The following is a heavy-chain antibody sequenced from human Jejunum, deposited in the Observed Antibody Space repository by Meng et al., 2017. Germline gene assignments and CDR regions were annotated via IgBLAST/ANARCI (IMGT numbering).Heavy chain of an antibody. J-gene: IGHJ4*02. D-gene: IGHD1-7*01. V-gene: IGHV1-3*01. CDR1: GYTFSNYV. Sequence: QVQLVESGAGVKKPGASVKVSCKASGYTFSNYVIYWVRQAPGQRLEWMGWINAGSGYTQYSQKFQGRVTLTRDTPASTSYMELRSLRSEDTAVYYCARERELGVAAYFDFWGQGTLVTVSS. CDR2: INAGSGYT. CDR3: ARERELGVAAYFDF.